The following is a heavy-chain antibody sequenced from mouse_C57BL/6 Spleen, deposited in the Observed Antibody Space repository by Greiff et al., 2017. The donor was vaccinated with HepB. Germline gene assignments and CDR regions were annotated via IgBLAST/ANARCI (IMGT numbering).Heavy chain of an antibody. CDR3: ARKGLDSNSWYFDV. V-gene: IGHV1-82*01. J-gene: IGHJ1*03. Sequence: QVQLQQSGPELVKPGASVKISCKASGYAFSSSWMNWVKQRPGKGLEWIGRIYPGDGDTNYNGKFKGKATLTADKSSSTAYMQLSSLTSEDSAVYFCARKGLDSNSWYFDVWGTGTTVTVSS. CDR2: IYPGDGDT. CDR1: GYAFSSSW. D-gene: IGHD2-5*01.